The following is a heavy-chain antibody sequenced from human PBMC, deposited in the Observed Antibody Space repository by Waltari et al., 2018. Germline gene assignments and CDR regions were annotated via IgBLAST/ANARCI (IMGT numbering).Heavy chain of an antibody. CDR3: AREVTWPRGYERRAFDI. CDR1: GFTVSSNY. CDR2: IYSGGRT. V-gene: IGHV3-53*01. D-gene: IGHD2-21*02. Sequence: EVQLVESGGGLIQPGGSLRLSCAASGFTVSSNYMSWVRQAPGKGLEWVSVIYSGGRTYDSDAGRGRCTISRDNSKNTLYLQMNSLRAEDTAVYNCAREVTWPRGYERRAFDIWGQGTMVTVSS. J-gene: IGHJ3*02.